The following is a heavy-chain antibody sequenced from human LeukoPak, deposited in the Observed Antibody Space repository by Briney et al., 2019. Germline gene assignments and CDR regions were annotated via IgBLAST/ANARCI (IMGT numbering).Heavy chain of an antibody. Sequence: GGSLRLSCAASGFTFSSYWRSWVRQAPGKGLEWVANIKQDGSEKYYVDSVKGRFTISRDNAKNSLYLQMNSLRAEDTALYYCASGRQLGYWGQGTLVTVSP. CDR2: IKQDGSEK. D-gene: IGHD3-16*01. J-gene: IGHJ4*02. V-gene: IGHV3-7*01. CDR1: GFTFSSYW. CDR3: ASGRQLGY.